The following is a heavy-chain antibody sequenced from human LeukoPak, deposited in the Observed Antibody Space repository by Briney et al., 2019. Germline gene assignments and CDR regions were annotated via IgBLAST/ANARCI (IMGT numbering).Heavy chain of an antibody. D-gene: IGHD5-24*01. Sequence: SETLSLTCTVSGGSISSSSYYWGWIRQPPGKGLEWIGSIYYSGSTYYNPSLKSRVTLSVDTSKNQFSLKLSSVTAADTAVYYCARDGYNYRDFDYWGQGTLVTVSS. CDR1: GGSISSSSYY. V-gene: IGHV4-39*02. CDR2: IYYSGST. CDR3: ARDGYNYRDFDY. J-gene: IGHJ4*02.